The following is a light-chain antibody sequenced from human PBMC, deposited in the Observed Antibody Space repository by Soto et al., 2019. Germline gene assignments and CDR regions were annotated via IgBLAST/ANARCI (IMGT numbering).Light chain of an antibody. CDR1: SSDIGAYDY. CDR2: EVS. Sequence: QSALTQPASLSGSPGQSITISCTGTSSDIGAYDYVSWYQQHPGKAPKLMIYEVSKRPSGVPDRFSGSKSGNTASLTVSGLKAEDQADYYCSSYAGSYVLGNGTKVT. V-gene: IGLV2-8*01. J-gene: IGLJ1*01. CDR3: SSYAGSYV.